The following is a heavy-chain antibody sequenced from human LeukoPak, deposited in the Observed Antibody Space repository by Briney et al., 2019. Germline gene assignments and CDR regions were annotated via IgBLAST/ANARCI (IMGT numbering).Heavy chain of an antibody. Sequence: SETLSLTCTVSGGFISSSSYYWGWIRQPPGKGLEWIGSIYYSGSTYYNPSLKSRVTIFVDTSKNQFSLKLSSVTAADTAVYYLSSICTGMSHNRRSKRIAITVYAQFPCKRRAVAGVYTAECSWARQGYNSGWSRGFDPLGQRTQVNGSS. D-gene: IGHD2/OR15-2a*01. V-gene: IGHV4-39*01. CDR1: GGFISSSSYY. CDR3: SSICTGMSHNRRSKRIAITVYAQFPCKRRAVAGVYTAECSWARQGYNSGWSRGFDP. J-gene: IGHJ5*02. CDR2: IYYSGST.